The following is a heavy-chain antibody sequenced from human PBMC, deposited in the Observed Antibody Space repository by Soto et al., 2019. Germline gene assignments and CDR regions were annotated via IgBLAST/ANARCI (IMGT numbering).Heavy chain of an antibody. V-gene: IGHV1-18*04. Sequence: ASVKVSCKASGYTYTIYNMGCVLQSPGQGLEWMGWISAYSGNTNYAQKFQDRVTMTRDTSTSTTYMEVKSLRSDDTAVYYCARVWYDSRGYYPDYWGQGTLVTVSS. J-gene: IGHJ4*02. D-gene: IGHD3-22*01. CDR1: GYTYTIYN. CDR2: ISAYSGNT. CDR3: ARVWYDSRGYYPDY.